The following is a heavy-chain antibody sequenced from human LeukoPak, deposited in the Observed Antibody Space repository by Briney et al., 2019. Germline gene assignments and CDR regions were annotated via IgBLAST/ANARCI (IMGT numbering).Heavy chain of an antibody. J-gene: IGHJ4*02. CDR3: ARVSTLNRYFDY. Sequence: ASVKVSCKASGYTFTGYYMHWVRQAPGQGLEWMGWINPNSGGTNYAQKFQGRVTMTRDTSISTAYMELSRLRSDDTAVYYCARVSTLNRYFDYWGQGTLVTVSS. D-gene: IGHD1-14*01. CDR2: INPNSGGT. V-gene: IGHV1-2*02. CDR1: GYTFTGYY.